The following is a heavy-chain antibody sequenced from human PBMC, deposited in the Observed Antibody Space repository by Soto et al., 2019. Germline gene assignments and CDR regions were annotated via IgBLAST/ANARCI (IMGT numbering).Heavy chain of an antibody. CDR1: GFTFSSYA. J-gene: IGHJ3*02. Sequence: HPGGSLRLSCSASGFTFSSYAMHWVRQAPGKGLEYVSAISSNGGSTYYADSVKGRFTISRDNSKNTLYLQMSSLRAEDTAVYYCVKSEVYSGYDWTHDIWGQGTMVTVSS. CDR3: VKSEVYSGYDWTHDI. D-gene: IGHD5-12*01. V-gene: IGHV3-64D*08. CDR2: ISSNGGST.